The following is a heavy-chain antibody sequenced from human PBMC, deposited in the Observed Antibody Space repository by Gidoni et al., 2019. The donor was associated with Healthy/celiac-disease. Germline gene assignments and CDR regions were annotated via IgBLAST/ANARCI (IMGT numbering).Heavy chain of an antibody. CDR1: GGSISSYY. J-gene: IGHJ4*02. V-gene: IGHV4-59*08. D-gene: IGHD6-19*01. CDR3: ARQHSSGWSEFDY. CDR2: IYYSGST. Sequence: QVQLQESGPGLVKPSETLSLTCTVSGGSISSYYWSWIRQPPGKGLEWIGYIYYSGSTNYNPSLKSRVTISVDTSKNQFSLKLSPVTAADTAVYYCARQHSSGWSEFDYWGQGTLVTVSS.